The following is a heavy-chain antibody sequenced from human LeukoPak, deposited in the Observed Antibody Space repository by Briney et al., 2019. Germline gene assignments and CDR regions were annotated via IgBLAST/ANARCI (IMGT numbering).Heavy chain of an antibody. Sequence: GASVKVSCKASGYTFTSYYMHWVRQAPGQGLEWMGIINPSGGSTSYAQKFQGRVTMTRDTSTSTVYMELSSLRSEDTAVYYCARDSGSSGWYRIPWFDPWGQGTLVTVSS. CDR3: ARDSGSSGWYRIPWFDP. CDR2: INPSGGST. V-gene: IGHV1-46*01. CDR1: GYTFTSYY. D-gene: IGHD6-19*01. J-gene: IGHJ5*02.